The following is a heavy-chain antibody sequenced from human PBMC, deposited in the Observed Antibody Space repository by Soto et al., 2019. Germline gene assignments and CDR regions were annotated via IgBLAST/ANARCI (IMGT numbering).Heavy chain of an antibody. CDR3: ASRTSGWYFDY. Sequence: EVQLLESGGGLVKPGGSLRLSCTASGFTFSSYAMNWVRQAPGKGLEWVSVISGSGGSTYYADSVKGRFTISRDNSKNTLYLQMNSLRAEETAVYYCASRTSGWYFDYWGQGTLVTVSS. CDR1: GFTFSSYA. CDR2: ISGSGGST. J-gene: IGHJ4*02. D-gene: IGHD6-19*01. V-gene: IGHV3-23*01.